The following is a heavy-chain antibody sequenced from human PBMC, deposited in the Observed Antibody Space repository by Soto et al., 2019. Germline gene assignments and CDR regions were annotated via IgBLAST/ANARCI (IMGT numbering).Heavy chain of an antibody. J-gene: IGHJ4*02. CDR3: ARGRSAFYFDY. CDR1: GGSISSYY. V-gene: IGHV4-59*12. CDR2: IYYSGST. Sequence: PSETLSLTCTVSGGSISSYYWSWIRQPPGKGLGWIGYIYYSGSTYYNPSLKSRVTISVDTSKNQFSLKLSSVTAADTAVYYCARGRSAFYFDYWGQGTLVTVSS.